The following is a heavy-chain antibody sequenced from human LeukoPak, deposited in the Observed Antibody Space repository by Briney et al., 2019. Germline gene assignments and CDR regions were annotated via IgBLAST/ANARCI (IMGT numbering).Heavy chain of an antibody. V-gene: IGHV3-23*01. CDR2: ISGSGGST. D-gene: IGHD6-13*01. Sequence: GALSLSCAASGFTFSNYGMSWVRQAPGKGLEWVSAISGSGGSTNYADSVKGRFTISRDNSKNTLYLQMNSLRAGDTAVYYCAKDPFIAAAGTGYYYMDVWGKGTTVTISS. CDR3: AKDPFIAAAGTGYYYMDV. J-gene: IGHJ6*03. CDR1: GFTFSNYG.